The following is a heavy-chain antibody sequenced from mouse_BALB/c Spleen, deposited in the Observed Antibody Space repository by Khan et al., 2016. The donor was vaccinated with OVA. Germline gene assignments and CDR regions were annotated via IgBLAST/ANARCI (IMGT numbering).Heavy chain of an antibody. J-gene: IGHJ3*01. Sequence: QVQLQQPGPGLVQPSQSLSITCTVSGFSLANYSVHWVRQSPGKGLEWLGVIWSAGSTDYNAAFISRLTISKDNSRSQVFFKVNSLQPNDTAIYYGARRGYDYGRGALFAYWGQGTLVTVSA. CDR3: ARRGYDYGRGALFAY. D-gene: IGHD2-4*01. CDR1: GFSLANYS. V-gene: IGHV2-2*02. CDR2: IWSAGST.